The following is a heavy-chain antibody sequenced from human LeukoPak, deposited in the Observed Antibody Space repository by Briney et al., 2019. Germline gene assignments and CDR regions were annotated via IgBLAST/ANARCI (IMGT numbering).Heavy chain of an antibody. CDR2: IYSGGSI. Sequence: GGSLRLSCAASGFTVSSNHMSWGRHAPGKGLEGVSLIYSGGSIYYADSVNGRFTISRDNSKNTLYLQMNNLRAEDTAVYYCARDRYSGYDLFDYWGQGTLVTVSS. CDR3: ARDRYSGYDLFDY. D-gene: IGHD5-12*01. J-gene: IGHJ4*02. V-gene: IGHV3-53*01. CDR1: GFTVSSNH.